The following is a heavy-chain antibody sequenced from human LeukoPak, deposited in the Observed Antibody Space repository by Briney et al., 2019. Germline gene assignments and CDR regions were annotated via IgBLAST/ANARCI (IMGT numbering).Heavy chain of an antibody. D-gene: IGHD3-16*01. CDR2: VYNSGDT. J-gene: IGHJ2*01. CDR1: GGSTSSDY. CDR3: ARLKLGAYFDL. Sequence: PSETLSLACTVSGGSTSSDYWSWIRQSPGKGLEWVGYVYNSGDTGKNPSLKSRVTILLDTSRNQCSLKLTSVSAADTAVYYCARLKLGAYFDLWGRGTLVTVSS. V-gene: IGHV4-59*08.